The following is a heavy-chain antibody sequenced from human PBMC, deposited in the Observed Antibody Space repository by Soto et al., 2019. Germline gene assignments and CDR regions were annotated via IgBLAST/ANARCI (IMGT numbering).Heavy chain of an antibody. J-gene: IGHJ4*01. Sequence: SVKVSCKASGGTFSSYAISWVRQAPGQGLEWMGGIIPIFGTANYAQKFQGRVTITADESTSTAYMELSSLRSEDTAVYYCARSKFSVSSIAARPLFSSWYYFDYWGQ. CDR1: GGTFSSYA. CDR2: IIPIFGTA. D-gene: IGHD6-6*01. V-gene: IGHV1-69*13. CDR3: ARSKFSVSSIAARPLFSSWYYFDY.